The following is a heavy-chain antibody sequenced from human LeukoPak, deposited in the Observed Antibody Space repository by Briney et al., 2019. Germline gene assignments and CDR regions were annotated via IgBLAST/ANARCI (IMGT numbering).Heavy chain of an antibody. D-gene: IGHD3-22*01. J-gene: IGHJ4*02. CDR2: IIPIFGTA. CDR1: GGTFSSYA. CDR3: AGTRYYDSSGYYYTL. Sequence: SVKVSCKASGGTFSSYAISWVRQAPGQGLEWMGRIIPIFGTANYAQKFQGRVTITTDESTRTAYMELSSLRSEDTAVYYCAGTRYYDSSGYYYTLWGQGTLVTVSS. V-gene: IGHV1-69*05.